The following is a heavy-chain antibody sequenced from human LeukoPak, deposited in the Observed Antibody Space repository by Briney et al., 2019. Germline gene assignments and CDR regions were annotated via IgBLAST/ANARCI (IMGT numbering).Heavy chain of an antibody. J-gene: IGHJ3*02. D-gene: IGHD3-22*01. V-gene: IGHV3-21*01. CDR2: ISSSSSYI. CDR3: ARGVDYYDSSGDAFDI. Sequence: GGSLRLSCAASGFTFSSYSMNWVRQAPGKGLEWVSSISSSSSYIYYADSVKGRFTISRDNAKNSLYLQMNSLRAEDTAVYYCARGVDYYDSSGDAFDIWGQGTMVTVSS. CDR1: GFTFSSYS.